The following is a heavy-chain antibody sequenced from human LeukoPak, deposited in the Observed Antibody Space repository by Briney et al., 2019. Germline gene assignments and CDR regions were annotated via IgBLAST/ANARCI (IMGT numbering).Heavy chain of an antibody. Sequence: SETLSLTCAVYGGSFSGYYWSWIRQPPGKGLEWIGEINHSGSTNYNPSLKSRVTISVDTSKNQFSLKLSSVTAADTAVYYCARGKNSSGWYGDYFDYWGQGTLVTVSS. V-gene: IGHV4-34*01. CDR2: INHSGST. CDR1: GGSFSGYY. J-gene: IGHJ4*02. CDR3: ARGKNSSGWYGDYFDY. D-gene: IGHD6-19*01.